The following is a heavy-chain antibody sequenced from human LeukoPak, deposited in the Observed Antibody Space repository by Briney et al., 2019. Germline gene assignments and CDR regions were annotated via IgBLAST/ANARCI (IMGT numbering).Heavy chain of an antibody. J-gene: IGHJ4*02. D-gene: IGHD1-26*01. CDR1: GYSFTGYY. CDR2: INPNSGGT. V-gene: IGHV1-2*02. Sequence: ASVKVSCKAFGYSFTGYYMHWVRQAPGQGLEWMGWINPNSGGTNYAQKFQGRVTMTRDTSISTAYMELSRLRSDDTAVYYCALSGSYWYYFDYWGQGTLVTVSS. CDR3: ALSGSYWYYFDY.